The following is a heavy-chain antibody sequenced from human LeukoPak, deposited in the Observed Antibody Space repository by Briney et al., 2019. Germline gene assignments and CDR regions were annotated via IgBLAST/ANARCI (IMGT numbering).Heavy chain of an antibody. D-gene: IGHD2-15*01. CDR2: ISYDGGNK. CDR1: GFTFSTYW. CDR3: ARDHARYCSGGSCYTPLDY. Sequence: GGSLRLSCAASGFTFSTYWMSWVRQAPGKGLEWVAVISYDGGNKYYADSVKGRFTISRDNSKNTLYLQMNSLRAEDTAVYYCARDHARYCSGGSCYTPLDYWGQGTLVTVSS. J-gene: IGHJ4*02. V-gene: IGHV3-30-3*01.